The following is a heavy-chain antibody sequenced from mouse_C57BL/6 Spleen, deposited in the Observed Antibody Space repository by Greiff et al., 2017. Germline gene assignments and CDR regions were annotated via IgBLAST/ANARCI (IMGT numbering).Heavy chain of an antibody. CDR1: GYSFTGYF. V-gene: IGHV1-20*01. CDR2: INPYNGDT. Sequence: VQLQQSGPELVKPGDSVKISCKASGYSFTGYFMNWVMQSHGKSLEWIGRINPYNGDTFYNQKFKGKATLTVDKSSSTAHMELRSLTSEDSAVYYCARMDIPYYYARDYWGQGTSVTVSS. CDR3: ARMDIPYYYARDY. J-gene: IGHJ4*01.